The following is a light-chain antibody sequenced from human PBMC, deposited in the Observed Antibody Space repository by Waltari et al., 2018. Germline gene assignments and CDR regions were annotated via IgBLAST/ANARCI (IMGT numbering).Light chain of an antibody. Sequence: IQMTQSPSTLSASVGDRVTITCRASQTISTWLAWYQHKPGQAPKLLIYDASTIQSGVPSRFSDSGSGTEFSLTISTLQPDDFATYYCQQYQTFRTFGRGTRVELK. CDR2: DAS. J-gene: IGKJ1*01. V-gene: IGKV1-5*01. CDR1: QTISTW. CDR3: QQYQTFRT.